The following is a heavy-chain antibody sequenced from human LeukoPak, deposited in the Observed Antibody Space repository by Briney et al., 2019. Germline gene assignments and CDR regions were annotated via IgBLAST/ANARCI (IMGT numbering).Heavy chain of an antibody. V-gene: IGHV4-39*07. CDR1: GGSISSSSYY. CDR2: IYYSGST. D-gene: IGHD3-16*01. J-gene: IGHJ4*02. CDR3: ARSLMITFGGRDDY. Sequence: SETLSLTCTVSGGSISSSSYYWGWIRQPPGKGLEWIGSIYYSGSTYYNPSLKSRVTISVDTSKNQFSLKLSSVTAADTAVYYCARSLMITFGGRDDYWGQGTLVTVSS.